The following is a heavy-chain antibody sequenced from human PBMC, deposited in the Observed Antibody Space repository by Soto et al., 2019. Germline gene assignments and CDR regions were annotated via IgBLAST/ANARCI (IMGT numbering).Heavy chain of an antibody. V-gene: IGHV3-64*01. CDR1: GFTFSSYA. CDR3: ARDGDPYEWSRVQVAFDI. CDR2: ISSNGGST. D-gene: IGHD2-8*01. Sequence: GGSLRLSCAASGFTFSSYAMHWVRQAPGKGLEYVSAISSNGGSTYYANSVKGRFTISRDNSKNTLYLQMGSLRAEDMAVYYCARDGDPYEWSRVQVAFDIWGQGTMVTVSS. J-gene: IGHJ3*02.